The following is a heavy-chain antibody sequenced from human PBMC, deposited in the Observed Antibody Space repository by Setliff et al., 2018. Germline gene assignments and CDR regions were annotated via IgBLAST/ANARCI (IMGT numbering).Heavy chain of an antibody. D-gene: IGHD2-15*01. V-gene: IGHV4-59*11. CDR3: ARSCSDSTCYNY. CDR2: VYYSGTT. CDR1: GGAISGHY. Sequence: PSETLSLTCTVSGGAISGHYLTWIRQPPGKGLEWIGYVYYSGTTNYNPSLRSRITISLDTSKNQFSLKLSSVTAADTAVYYCARSCSDSTCYNYWGQGTLVTVSS. J-gene: IGHJ4*02.